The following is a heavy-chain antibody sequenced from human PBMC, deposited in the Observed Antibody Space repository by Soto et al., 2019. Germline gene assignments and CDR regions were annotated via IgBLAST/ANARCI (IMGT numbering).Heavy chain of an antibody. J-gene: IGHJ5*02. CDR1: GYTFTSSD. V-gene: IGHV1-8*01. D-gene: IGHD3-10*01. CDR2: MNPNRGNA. CDR3: ARGSRGVRFDP. Sequence: QVQLVQSGAEVKKPGASVKVSYKASGYTFTSSDINWVRQATGQGLGWMGWMNPNRGNAGYAQKFQGRVTMTRNTSRSTAYMELSSLRSEDMAVYYCARGSRGVRFDPWGQGTPVTVSS.